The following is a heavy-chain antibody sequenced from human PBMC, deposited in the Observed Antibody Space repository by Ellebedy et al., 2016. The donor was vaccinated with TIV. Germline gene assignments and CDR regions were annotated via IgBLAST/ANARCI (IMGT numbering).Heavy chain of an antibody. V-gene: IGHV3-74*01. CDR3: ARDISPGGLYGEDAFDI. CDR2: INSDGSST. D-gene: IGHD4-17*01. J-gene: IGHJ3*02. Sequence: GESLKISXAASGFTFSSYWMHWVRQAPGKGLVWVSRINSDGSSTSYADSVKGRFTISRDNAKNTLYLQMNSLRAEDTAVYYCARDISPGGLYGEDAFDIWGQGTMVTVSS. CDR1: GFTFSSYW.